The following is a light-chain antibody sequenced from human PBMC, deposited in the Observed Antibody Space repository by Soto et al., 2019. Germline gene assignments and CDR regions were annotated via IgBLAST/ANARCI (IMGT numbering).Light chain of an antibody. J-gene: IGLJ1*01. CDR3: SSYTSGTTLYV. V-gene: IGLV2-14*01. CDR2: EVS. CDR1: TSDVGAYNF. Sequence: QSVLTQPASVSGSPGQSITISCTGTTSDVGAYNFVSWYQHHPGKAPKIMIYEVSNRPSGVSNRFSGSKSGNTASLTISGLQSEDEADYYCSSYTSGTTLYVFGTGTKLTVL.